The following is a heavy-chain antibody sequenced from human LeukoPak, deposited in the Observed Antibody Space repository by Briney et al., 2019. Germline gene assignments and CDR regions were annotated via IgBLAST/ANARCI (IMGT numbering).Heavy chain of an antibody. J-gene: IGHJ4*02. CDR2: IRSKGYGGTK. CDR1: GFSFGDYA. V-gene: IGHV3-49*03. CDR3: TRNPYYDFCFFDY. D-gene: IGHD3-3*01. Sequence: GGSLRLSCTASGFSFGDYAMSWFRQAPGKGLEWVGFIRSKGYGGTKEYAASVKGRFTISKDDSKIIAYLQMNSLKTEDTAVYYCTRNPYYDFCFFDYWGQGTLVTVSS.